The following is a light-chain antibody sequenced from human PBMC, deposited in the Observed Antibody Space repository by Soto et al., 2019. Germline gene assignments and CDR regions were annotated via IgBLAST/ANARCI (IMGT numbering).Light chain of an antibody. V-gene: IGKV3-20*01. J-gene: IGKJ3*01. Sequence: EIGLTQSPGTLSLSPGERATFSCRASQSVNSRFLAWYQQKPGQAPRLLIYGASSRATGIPDRFSGSGSGTDFTLTISRLEPEDFAVYYCHYYDHSPPFPFGPGTKLDIK. CDR2: GAS. CDR3: HYYDHSPPFP. CDR1: QSVNSRF.